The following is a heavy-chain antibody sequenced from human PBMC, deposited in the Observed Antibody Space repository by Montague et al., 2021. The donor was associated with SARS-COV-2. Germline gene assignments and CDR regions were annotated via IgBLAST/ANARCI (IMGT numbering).Heavy chain of an antibody. Sequence: SETLSLTCAVYGGSFSGYYWSWIRQPPGKGLEWIGEINHSGSTNYNPSLKSRVTISVDTSKNQFSLKPSSVTAADTAVYYCTREGYQVLWSDYYYGMDVWGQGTTVTVSS. V-gene: IGHV4-34*01. J-gene: IGHJ6*02. CDR3: TREGYQVLWSDYYYGMDV. D-gene: IGHD2-2*01. CDR2: INHSGST. CDR1: GGSFSGYY.